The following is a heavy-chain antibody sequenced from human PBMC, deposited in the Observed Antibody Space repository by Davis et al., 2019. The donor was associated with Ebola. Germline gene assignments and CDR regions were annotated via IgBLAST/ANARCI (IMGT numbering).Heavy chain of an antibody. J-gene: IGHJ5*02. V-gene: IGHV3-21*01. CDR3: ARDHWENWFDP. CDR1: GFTLSSYS. Sequence: PGGSLRLSCAASGFTLSSYSMNWVRQAPGKGLEWVSSISSSSSYIYYADSVKGRFTISRDNAKNSLYLQMNSLRAEDTAVYYCARDHWENWFDPWGQGTLVTVSS. CDR2: ISSSSSYI. D-gene: IGHD1-26*01.